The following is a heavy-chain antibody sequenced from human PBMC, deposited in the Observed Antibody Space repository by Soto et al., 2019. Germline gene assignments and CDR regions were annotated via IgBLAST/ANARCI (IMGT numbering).Heavy chain of an antibody. CDR2: IYWDDDK. D-gene: IGHD3-16*02. J-gene: IGHJ4*02. Sequence: QITLKESGPTLVTPTQTLTLTCTFSVFSFTTDGMGVGWIRQPPGKALEWLALIYWDDDKRYSPSLKSTLTSTKDAPINQVVLTLTTQDPADTATSYCAHRFWAASGNRYDFDYWCPGTLVTVSS. CDR1: VFSFTTDGMG. V-gene: IGHV2-5*02. CDR3: AHRFWAASGNRYDFDY.